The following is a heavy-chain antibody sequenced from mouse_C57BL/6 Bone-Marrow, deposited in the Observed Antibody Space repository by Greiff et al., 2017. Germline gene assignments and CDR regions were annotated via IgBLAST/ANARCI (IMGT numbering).Heavy chain of an antibody. V-gene: IGHV1-80*01. CDR2: IYPGDGDT. CDR3: ARDWDYFDY. Sequence: LVESGAELVKPGASVKISCKVSGYAFSTYWMNWVKQRPGKGLEWIGQIYPGDGDTNYNGKFKGTATLTADKSSSTAYMQLSSLTSEDSAVYFCARDWDYFDYWGQGTTLTVSS. J-gene: IGHJ2*01. D-gene: IGHD4-1*01. CDR1: GYAFSTYW.